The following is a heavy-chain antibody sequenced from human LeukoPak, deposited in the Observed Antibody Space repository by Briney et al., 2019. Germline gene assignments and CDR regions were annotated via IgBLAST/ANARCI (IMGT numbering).Heavy chain of an antibody. CDR2: IYNTGST. CDR1: GGSISSYY. CDR3: ARRAGTGVDY. D-gene: IGHD6-19*01. V-gene: IGHV4-59*08. J-gene: IGHJ4*02. Sequence: PSETLPLTCTVSGGSISSYYWSWIRQPPGKGLEWIGYIYNTGSTNYNPSLKSRVTISVDTSKNQFSLKLSSVTAADTAVYYCARRAGTGVDYWGQGTLVTVSS.